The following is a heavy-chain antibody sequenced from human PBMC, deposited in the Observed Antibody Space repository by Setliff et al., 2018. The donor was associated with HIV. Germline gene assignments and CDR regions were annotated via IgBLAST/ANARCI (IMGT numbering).Heavy chain of an antibody. D-gene: IGHD2-21*01. V-gene: IGHV3-48*03. CDR2: ISSSGDSV. CDR3: AIEDGCGGHYHS. J-gene: IGHJ5*01. CDR1: GFAFSGHQ. Sequence: PGGSLRLSCAASGFAFSGHQMSWVRQAPGKGLQWLSYISSSGDSVYGDSTKGRITISRDKANNSLYLQIHSLTAEDTAVYYCAIEDGCGGHYHSWGQGTLVTVSS.